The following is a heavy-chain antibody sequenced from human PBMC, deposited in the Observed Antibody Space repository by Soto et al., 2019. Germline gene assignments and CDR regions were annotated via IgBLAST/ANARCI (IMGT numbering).Heavy chain of an antibody. V-gene: IGHV1-2*02. CDR2: VNPNTGGT. CDR1: GYSFTDHY. Sequence: ASVKVSCKASGYSFTDHYIHWVRQAPGQGLEWMGWVNPNTGGTNYAQRFHGRVTMTRDTSITTAYMELSSLRSDDTALFYCATLDSGGYYGHGVHICGPGTIFTVS. J-gene: IGHJ3*02. CDR3: ATLDSGGYYGHGVHI. D-gene: IGHD3-22*01.